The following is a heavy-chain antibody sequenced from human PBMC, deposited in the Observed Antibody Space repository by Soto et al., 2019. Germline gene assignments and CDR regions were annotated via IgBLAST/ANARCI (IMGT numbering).Heavy chain of an antibody. Sequence: QVQLVQSGAEVKKPGSSVKVSCKASGGTFSTYTITWVRQAPGQGLEWMGRIIPIIGIINYAQKFQGRVTISADKFTGNGYMELTGLRSDDTAVYYCAGDPDSHYNDSHASSYPWGQGTLVTVSS. CDR2: IIPIIGII. J-gene: IGHJ5*02. CDR1: GGTFSTYT. D-gene: IGHD4-4*01. CDR3: AGDPDSHYNDSHASSYP. V-gene: IGHV1-69*08.